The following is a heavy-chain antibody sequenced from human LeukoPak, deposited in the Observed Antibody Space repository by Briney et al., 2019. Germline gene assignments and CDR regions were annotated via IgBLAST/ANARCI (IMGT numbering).Heavy chain of an antibody. J-gene: IGHJ4*02. D-gene: IGHD3-22*01. V-gene: IGHV3-30*01. CDR3: ARATPNMIVASSPDY. Sequence: GRPLRLSCAASGFTFSSYAMHWVRQAPGKGLEWVAVISYDGSNKYYADSVKGRFTISRDNSQNTLYLQMNSLRAEDTAVYYCARATPNMIVASSPDYWGQGTLVTVYS. CDR1: GFTFSSYA. CDR2: ISYDGSNK.